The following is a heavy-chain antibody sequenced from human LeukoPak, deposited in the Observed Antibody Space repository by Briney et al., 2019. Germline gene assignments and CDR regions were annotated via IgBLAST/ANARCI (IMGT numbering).Heavy chain of an antibody. CDR1: GFTFSSYA. D-gene: IGHD3-3*01. CDR2: ISGSGGST. J-gene: IGHJ6*02. V-gene: IGHV3-23*01. CDR3: AKGRFPDYYGMDV. Sequence: AGGSLRLSCAASGFTFSSYAMSWVRQAPGKGLEWVSAISGSGGSTYYADSVEGRFTISRDNSKNTLYLQMNSLRAEDTAVYYCAKGRFPDYYGMDVWGQGTTVTVSS.